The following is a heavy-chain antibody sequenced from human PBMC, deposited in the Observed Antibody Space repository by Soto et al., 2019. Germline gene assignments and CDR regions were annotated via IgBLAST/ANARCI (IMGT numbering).Heavy chain of an antibody. J-gene: IGHJ4*02. D-gene: IGHD2-2*01. Sequence: GGSLRLSCAASGIPFSSSYMNWVCQAQGKGLEWVGRIKSKTVGETTDYSAPVKGRFALSRDDSKNTVSLQMNSLKSEDTAIYYCTTDNCRSSTCYLNFWGQGALVTVSS. CDR2: IKSKTVGETT. V-gene: IGHV3-15*07. CDR1: GIPFSSSY. CDR3: TTDNCRSSTCYLNF.